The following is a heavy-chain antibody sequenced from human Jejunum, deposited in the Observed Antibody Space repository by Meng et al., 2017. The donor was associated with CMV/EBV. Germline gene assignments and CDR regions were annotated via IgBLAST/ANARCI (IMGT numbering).Heavy chain of an antibody. CDR3: ARVGPYYDFWSGFLVGAMDV. D-gene: IGHD3-3*01. CDR1: W. V-gene: IGHV3-74*01. CDR2: INGDGTSS. J-gene: IGHJ6*02. Sequence: WMHWVRQVTGKGLMLVSRINGDGTSSGYADSVKGRFTISRDNANNMLYLQLDSLRAEDTAVYYCARVGPYYDFWSGFLVGAMDVWGQGTTVTVSS.